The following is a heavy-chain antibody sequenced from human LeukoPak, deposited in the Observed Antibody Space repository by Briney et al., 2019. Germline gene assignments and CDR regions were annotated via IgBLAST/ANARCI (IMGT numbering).Heavy chain of an antibody. J-gene: IGHJ4*02. V-gene: IGHV5-51*01. CDR2: SYPGDSDT. Sequence: GESLKISCKGSGCSFTSYWIGWVRQMTGKGLEWMGISYPGDSDTRYSPSFQGQVTISADKSISTAYLQWSSLKASDTAMYYCARLPRGSSSWFILFDYWGQGTLVTVSS. CDR3: ARLPRGSSSWFILFDY. CDR1: GCSFTSYW. D-gene: IGHD6-13*01.